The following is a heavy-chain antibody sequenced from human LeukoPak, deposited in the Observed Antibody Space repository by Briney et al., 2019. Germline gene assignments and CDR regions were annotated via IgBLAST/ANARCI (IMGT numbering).Heavy chain of an antibody. CDR2: IIPIFGTA. CDR1: GGTFSSYA. D-gene: IGHD3-22*01. J-gene: IGHJ4*02. CDR3: AREAGDSSKIDY. Sequence: SVKVSCKASGGTFSSYAISWVRQAPRQGLEWMGGIIPIFGTANYAQKFQGRVTITADESTSTAYMELSSLRSEDTAVYYCAREAGDSSKIDYWGQGTLVTVSS. V-gene: IGHV1-69*13.